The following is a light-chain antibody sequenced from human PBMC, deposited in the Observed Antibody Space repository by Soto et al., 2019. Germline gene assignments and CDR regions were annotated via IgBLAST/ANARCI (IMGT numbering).Light chain of an antibody. J-gene: IGLJ2*01. V-gene: IGLV2-14*01. CDR2: EVS. CDR1: SSDVGGYNY. Sequence: QSVLTQPASVSGSPGQSITISCTGTSSDVGGYNYVSWYQQHPGKAPKLIICEVSNRPSGVSNRFSGSKSGNTASLTISGLQAEDEADYYCSSYTSSDTLVFGGGTKLTVL. CDR3: SSYTSSDTLV.